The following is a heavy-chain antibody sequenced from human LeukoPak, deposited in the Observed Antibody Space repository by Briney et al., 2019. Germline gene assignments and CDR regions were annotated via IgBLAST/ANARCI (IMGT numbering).Heavy chain of an antibody. Sequence: ASVKVSCKVSGYTLTELSMHWGRQPPGKGLEWMGCFDPEDGETIYAQKFQGRVTMAEDASTDTAYMELSSLRSEDTALYCWATDRGSYRRWGQGTLVSVCS. CDR2: FDPEDGET. D-gene: IGHD1-26*01. J-gene: IGHJ4*02. V-gene: IGHV1-24*01. CDR3: ATDRGSYRR. CDR1: GYTLTELS.